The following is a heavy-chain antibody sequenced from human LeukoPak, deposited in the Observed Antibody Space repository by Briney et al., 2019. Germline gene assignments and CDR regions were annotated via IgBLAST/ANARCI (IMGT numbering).Heavy chain of an antibody. CDR1: GYTFTSYY. V-gene: IGHV1-46*01. CDR3: ARAPGYYDSSGYYYRPPDY. CDR2: INPSGGST. D-gene: IGHD3-22*01. Sequence: ASVKVSCKASGYTFTSYYMHWVRQAPGRGLEWMGIINPSGGSTSYAQKFQGRVTMTRDMSTSTVYMELSSLRSEDTAVYYCARAPGYYDSSGYYYRPPDYWGQGTLVTVSS. J-gene: IGHJ4*02.